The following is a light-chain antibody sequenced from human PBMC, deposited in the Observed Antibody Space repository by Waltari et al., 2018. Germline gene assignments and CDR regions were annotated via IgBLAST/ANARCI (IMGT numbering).Light chain of an antibody. V-gene: IGKV1-9*01. J-gene: IGKJ5*01. Sequence: IQLTQSPSSLSAAVGDTVTITCRASQGISSNLSWYHQKPGKAPKLLISAASTLQSGVPLRFSGRGSGTDFTLTISSLQPEDFATYYCQQLNSYPITFGQGTRLEIK. CDR3: QQLNSYPIT. CDR2: AAS. CDR1: QGISSN.